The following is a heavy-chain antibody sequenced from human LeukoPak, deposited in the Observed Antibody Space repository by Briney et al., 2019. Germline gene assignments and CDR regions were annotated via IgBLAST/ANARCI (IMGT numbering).Heavy chain of an antibody. Sequence: SETLSLTCTVSGGSVSSGSYYWSWIRQPPGTGLEWIGYIYYSGSTNYNPSLKSRVTISVDTSKNQFSLKLSSVTAADTAVYYCARVGYSSGWYDGGFDYWGQGTLVTVSS. CDR1: GGSVSSGSYY. CDR2: IYYSGST. J-gene: IGHJ4*02. D-gene: IGHD6-19*01. V-gene: IGHV4-61*01. CDR3: ARVGYSSGWYDGGFDY.